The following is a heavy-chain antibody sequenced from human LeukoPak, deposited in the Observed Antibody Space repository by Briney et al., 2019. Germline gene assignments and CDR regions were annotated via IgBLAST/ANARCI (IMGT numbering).Heavy chain of an antibody. CDR1: GGSISSSSYY. V-gene: IGHV4-39*07. Sequence: SETLSLTCTVSGGSISSSSYYWGWIRQPPGKGLEWIGTIYYTGSTYYNPSLKSRVTMSVDTSKNQFSLKLSSVTAADTAVYYCARGDDSSGWYGVDYWGRGTLVTVSS. J-gene: IGHJ4*02. CDR3: ARGDDSSGWYGVDY. CDR2: IYYTGST. D-gene: IGHD6-19*01.